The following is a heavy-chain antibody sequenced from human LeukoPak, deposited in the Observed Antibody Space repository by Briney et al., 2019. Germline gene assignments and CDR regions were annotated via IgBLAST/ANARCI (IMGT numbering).Heavy chain of an antibody. Sequence: PGGSLRLSCAASRFTISSDSINWVRQAPGKGLEWVSSISSSSSYIYYADSVKGRFTISRDNAKNSLYLQMNSLRAEDTAVYYCARKWGFSGHPGGYFDYWGQGTLVTVSS. D-gene: IGHD6-19*01. CDR2: ISSSSSYI. V-gene: IGHV3-21*01. CDR1: RFTISSDS. J-gene: IGHJ4*02. CDR3: ARKWGFSGHPGGYFDY.